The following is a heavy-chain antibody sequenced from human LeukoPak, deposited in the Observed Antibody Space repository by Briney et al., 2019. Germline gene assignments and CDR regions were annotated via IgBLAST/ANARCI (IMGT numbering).Heavy chain of an antibody. CDR1: GYTFTSYD. CDR3: VRQPPGVYDTTQNWFDP. V-gene: IGHV5-10-1*01. D-gene: IGHD3-22*01. Sequence: ASVKVSCKASGYTFTSYDINWVRQVPGKGLEWMGRIAPSDSYTNYNPSFEGHVTMSVEKSITTVYLQWSSLKASDTAMYYCVRQPPGVYDTTQNWFDPWGQGTLVTVSS. J-gene: IGHJ5*02. CDR2: IAPSDSYT.